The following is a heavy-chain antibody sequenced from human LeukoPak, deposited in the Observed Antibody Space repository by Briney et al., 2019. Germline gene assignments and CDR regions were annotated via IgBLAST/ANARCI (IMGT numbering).Heavy chain of an antibody. J-gene: IGHJ3*02. V-gene: IGHV4-59*08. D-gene: IGHD6-19*01. CDR3: ATQTEWLVRGAFDI. Sequence: SETLSLTCTVSGGSISSYYWSWIRQPPGEGLEWIGYIYYSGSTNYNPPLKSRVTISVDTSKNQFSLKLSSVTAADTAVYYCATQTEWLVRGAFDIWGQGTMVTVSS. CDR1: GGSISSYY. CDR2: IYYSGST.